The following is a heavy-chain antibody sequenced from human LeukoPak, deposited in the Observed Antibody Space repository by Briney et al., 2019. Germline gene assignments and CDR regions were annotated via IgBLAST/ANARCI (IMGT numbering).Heavy chain of an antibody. CDR3: ARVPRRIAARPPFDY. D-gene: IGHD6-6*01. Sequence: GGSLRLSCAASGFTFSSYEMNWVRQAPGKGLELVSYISSSGSTIYYADSVKGRFTISRDNAKNSLYLQMNSLKAEDTAVYYCARVPRRIAARPPFDYWGQGTLVTVSS. J-gene: IGHJ4*02. CDR1: GFTFSSYE. V-gene: IGHV3-48*03. CDR2: ISSSGSTI.